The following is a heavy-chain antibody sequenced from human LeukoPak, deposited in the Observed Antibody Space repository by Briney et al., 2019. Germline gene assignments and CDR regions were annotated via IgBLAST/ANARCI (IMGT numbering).Heavy chain of an antibody. CDR1: GYTLTELS. Sequence: ASVKVSCKVSGYTLTELSMHWVRQAPGKGLEWMGGFDPEDGETIYAQKFQGRVTMTEDTSTGTAYMELSSLRSEDTAVYYCATDRAWLRRSGYYYYGMDVWGQGTTVTVSS. V-gene: IGHV1-24*01. J-gene: IGHJ6*02. D-gene: IGHD5-12*01. CDR3: ATDRAWLRRSGYYYYGMDV. CDR2: FDPEDGET.